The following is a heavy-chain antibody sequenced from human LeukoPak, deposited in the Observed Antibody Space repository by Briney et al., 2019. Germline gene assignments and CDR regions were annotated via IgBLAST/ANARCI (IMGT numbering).Heavy chain of an antibody. CDR3: ARCGRLWIQLPWV. Sequence: GGSLRLSCAASGFTFSSYWMSWVRQAPGKGLEWVANIKQDGSEKYYVDSVKGRFTISRDNAKNSLYLQMNSLRAEDTAVYYCARCGRLWIQLPWVWGQGTLGTVSS. V-gene: IGHV3-7*04. CDR1: GFTFSSYW. J-gene: IGHJ4*02. CDR2: IKQDGSEK. D-gene: IGHD5-18*01.